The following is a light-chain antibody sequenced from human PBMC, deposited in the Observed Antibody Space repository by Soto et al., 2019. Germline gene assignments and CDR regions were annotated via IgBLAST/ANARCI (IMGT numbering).Light chain of an antibody. CDR1: SGDVGAYNL. CDR2: EDN. J-gene: IGLJ3*02. Sequence: QSVLTQPASVSGSPGQSITISCSGSSGDVGAYNLVSWYQQHPGKAPMLIIFEDNKRPSGVSNRFSGSKSANTASLTIAGLQAGDEADYYCCSYAGGNAWVFGGGTKLTVL. CDR3: CSYAGGNAWV. V-gene: IGLV2-23*01.